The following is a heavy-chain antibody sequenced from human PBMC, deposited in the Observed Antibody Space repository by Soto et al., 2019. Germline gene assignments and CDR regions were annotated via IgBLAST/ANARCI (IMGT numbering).Heavy chain of an antibody. CDR2: INAGNGNT. CDR1: GYTFTSYA. Sequence: QVQLVQSGAEEKKPGASVKVSCKASGYTFTSYAMHWVRQAPGQRLEWMGWINAGNGNTKYSQKFQGRVTITRDTSASTADMELSSLRSEDTAVYYCARAGVGATPNAYWGQGTLVTVSS. J-gene: IGHJ4*02. D-gene: IGHD1-26*01. V-gene: IGHV1-3*05. CDR3: ARAGVGATPNAY.